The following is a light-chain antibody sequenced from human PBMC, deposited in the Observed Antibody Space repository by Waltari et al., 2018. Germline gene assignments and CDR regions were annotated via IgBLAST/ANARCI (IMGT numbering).Light chain of an antibody. Sequence: EIVMMQSPATLSVSPGERATLSCRASQSVRSNLAWYQQKPGQAPRLLIYGASTRATGIPARFSGSGSGTEFTLTISSLQPDDFATYYCQQYYSDSITFGQGTRLEIK. CDR3: QQYYSDSIT. J-gene: IGKJ5*01. CDR2: GAS. CDR1: QSVRSN. V-gene: IGKV3-15*01.